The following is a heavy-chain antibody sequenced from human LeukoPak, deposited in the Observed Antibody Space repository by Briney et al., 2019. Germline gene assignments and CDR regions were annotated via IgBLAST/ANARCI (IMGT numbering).Heavy chain of an antibody. V-gene: IGHV3-33*01. J-gene: IGHJ5*02. Sequence: GGSLRLSCVTSGFIFSSYGIHWVRQAPGKGLEWVAWHFASNKYYAESVRDRFTMSRDNSKSTLYLQMDSLRVEDTAVYYCARAGRDSGDYHWFDPWGQGTLVTVSS. CDR1: GFIFSSYG. D-gene: IGHD4-17*01. CDR3: ARAGRDSGDYHWFDP. CDR2: HFASNK.